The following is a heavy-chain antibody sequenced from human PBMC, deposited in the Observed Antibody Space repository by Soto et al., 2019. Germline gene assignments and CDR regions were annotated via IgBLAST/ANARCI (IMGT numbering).Heavy chain of an antibody. V-gene: IGHV4-31*02. D-gene: IGHD4-17*01. J-gene: IGHJ4*02. Sequence: SETQSLTWPVSGFSISSAGYYWIWILQHPGKGLEWIGYIYYSGSTYYNPSLKSRVTISVDTSKNQFSLKLSSVTAADTAVYYCARVMGDYDAYFDYWGQGTLVTLSS. CDR3: ARVMGDYDAYFDY. CDR2: IYYSGST. CDR1: GFSISSAGYY.